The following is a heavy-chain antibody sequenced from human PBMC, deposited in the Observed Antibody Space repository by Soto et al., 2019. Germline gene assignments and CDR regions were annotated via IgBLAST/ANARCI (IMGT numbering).Heavy chain of an antibody. CDR3: VKGHSDSYYYFDY. CDR1: GFTCSFCA. CDR2: IRGSGGDT. V-gene: IGHV3-23*01. J-gene: IGHJ4*02. D-gene: IGHD3-22*01. Sequence: EVQLLESGGGLVQPGGSLRLSCAASGFTCSFCAMNWVRQAPGKGLEWVSSIRGSGGDTYYADSVKGRFTISRDNSKNKLYMHRNSLGYEVTAGYYCVKGHSDSYYYFDYWGQGTLVTVSS.